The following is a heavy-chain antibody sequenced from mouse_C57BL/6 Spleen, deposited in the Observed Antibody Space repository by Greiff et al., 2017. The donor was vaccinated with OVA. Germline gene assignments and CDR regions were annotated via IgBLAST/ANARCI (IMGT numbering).Heavy chain of an antibody. CDR2: IYPRSGNT. CDR3: ARWGNDYAMDY. Sequence: QVQLKQSGAELARPGASVKLSCKASGYTFTSYGISWVKQRTGQGLEWIGEIYPRSGNTYYTEKFKGKATLTADKSSSTAYMELRSLTSEDSAVYFCARWGNDYAMDYWGQGTSVTVSS. V-gene: IGHV1-81*01. D-gene: IGHD2-3*01. CDR1: GYTFTSYG. J-gene: IGHJ4*01.